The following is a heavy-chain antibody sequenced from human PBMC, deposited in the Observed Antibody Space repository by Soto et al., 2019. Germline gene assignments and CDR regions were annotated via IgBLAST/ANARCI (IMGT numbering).Heavy chain of an antibody. V-gene: IGHV3-30*18. CDR3: AKDYSSVWYGLDY. D-gene: IGHD6-19*01. CDR2: ISYDGTNK. J-gene: IGHJ4*02. Sequence: QVQLVESGGGVVQPGRSLRLSCAASGFTFSSHGMHWVRQAAGKWLEWVAVISYDGTNKHYADTVKGRFTISRDNSKNTVYLQMNSLRAEDTAVYYCAKDYSSVWYGLDYWVQGIPFTVSS. CDR1: GFTFSSHG.